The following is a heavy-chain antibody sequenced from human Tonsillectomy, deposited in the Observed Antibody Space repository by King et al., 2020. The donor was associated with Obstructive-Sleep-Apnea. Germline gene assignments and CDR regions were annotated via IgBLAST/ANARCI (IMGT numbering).Heavy chain of an antibody. D-gene: IGHD6-19*01. CDR3: AKDMSSGWYGPIDY. J-gene: IGHJ4*02. CDR1: GFTFDDYA. V-gene: IGHV3-9*01. Sequence: EVQLVESGGGLVQPGRSLRLSCAASGFTFDDYAMHWVRQAPGKGLEWVSGISWNSGRIGYADSVKGRFTISRDNAKNSLYLQMKSLRVEDTALYYCAKDMSSGWYGPIDYWGQGTLVSVSS. CDR2: ISWNSGRI.